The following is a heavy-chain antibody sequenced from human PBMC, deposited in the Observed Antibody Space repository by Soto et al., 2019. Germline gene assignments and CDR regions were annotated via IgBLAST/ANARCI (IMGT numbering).Heavy chain of an antibody. J-gene: IGHJ6*04. Sequence: PSETLSLTCTVSGGSISSYYWSWIRQPPGKGLEWIGYIYYSGSTNYNPSLKSRVAISVDTSKNQFSLKLSSVTAADTAVYYCARQQKEQSLSLWFGELGSLDVWGKGTTVTVSS. CDR1: GGSISSYY. D-gene: IGHD3-10*01. CDR2: IYYSGST. CDR3: ARQQKEQSLSLWFGELGSLDV. V-gene: IGHV4-59*08.